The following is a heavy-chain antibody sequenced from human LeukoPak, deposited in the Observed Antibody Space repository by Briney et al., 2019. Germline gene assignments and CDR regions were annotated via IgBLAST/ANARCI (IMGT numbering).Heavy chain of an antibody. J-gene: IGHJ3*02. D-gene: IGHD5-24*01. CDR3: TTRERWLHNAFDI. CDR1: GYTFTGYY. Sequence: ASVKVSCKASGYTFTGYYVHWVRQAPGQGLEWMGWINPNSGGTNYAQKFQGRVTMTRDTSTSTVYMELSSLRSEDTAVYYCTTRERWLHNAFDIWGQGTMVTVSS. CDR2: INPNSGGT. V-gene: IGHV1-2*02.